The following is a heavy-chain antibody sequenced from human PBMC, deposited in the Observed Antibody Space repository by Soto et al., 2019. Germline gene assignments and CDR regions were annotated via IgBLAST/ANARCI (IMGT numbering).Heavy chain of an antibody. J-gene: IGHJ3*02. Sequence: QVQLQESGPGLVKSSQTLSLTCTVSGGSISSYGSSWSWIRQHPGKGLEWIGYISYSGTTYYNPSLKSRVTISVDTSNSQFSLRLSSVTAADTAVYYCARDAMDIVDAFEIWGQGTMVTVSS. CDR1: GGSISSYGSS. D-gene: IGHD5-12*01. CDR3: ARDAMDIVDAFEI. CDR2: ISYSGTT. V-gene: IGHV4-31*03.